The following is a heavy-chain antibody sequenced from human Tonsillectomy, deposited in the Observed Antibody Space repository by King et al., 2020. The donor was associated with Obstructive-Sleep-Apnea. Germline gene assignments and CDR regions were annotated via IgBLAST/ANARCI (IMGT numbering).Heavy chain of an antibody. V-gene: IGHV3-23*04. J-gene: IGHJ6*02. D-gene: IGHD4-17*01. Sequence: VQLVESGGGLVQPGGSLRLSCAASGFTFSSYAMIWVRQAPGKGLEWGAGIFRSGGGTYYACVVKGRFTISRDNSKNTLCLQMNSLGAEDTAVYYCAKVPVTTDSHYYYGMDVWGQGTTVTVSS. CDR2: IFRSGGGT. CDR1: GFTFSSYA. CDR3: AKVPVTTDSHYYYGMDV.